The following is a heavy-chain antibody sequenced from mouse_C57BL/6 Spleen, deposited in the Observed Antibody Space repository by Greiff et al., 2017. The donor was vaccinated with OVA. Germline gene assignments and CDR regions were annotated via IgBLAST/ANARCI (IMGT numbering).Heavy chain of an antibody. CDR1: GFSLTSYG. D-gene: IGHD4-1*01. J-gene: IGHJ4*01. CDR3: AKNSLTGTGAMDY. Sequence: VQLQQSGPGLVQPSQSLSITCTVSGFSLTSYGVHWVRQSPGKGLEWLGVIWRGGSTDYNAAFMSRLSITKDNSKSQVFFKMNSLQADDTAIYYCAKNSLTGTGAMDYWGQGTSVTVSS. CDR2: IWRGGST. V-gene: IGHV2-5*01.